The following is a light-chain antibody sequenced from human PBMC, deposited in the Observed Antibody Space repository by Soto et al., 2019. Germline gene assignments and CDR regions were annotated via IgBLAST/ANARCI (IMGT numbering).Light chain of an antibody. V-gene: IGKV3-11*01. Sequence: EIVLTQSPATLSLSPGERATLSCRASQSVSSYLAWYQQKPGQAPRLLIYDASNRATGIPARFSGSGSGTDFTLTLSSLEPEDFAVYYCQQRSNWPPAPTFGGGTKVEIK. CDR3: QQRSNWPPAPT. CDR2: DAS. CDR1: QSVSSY. J-gene: IGKJ4*01.